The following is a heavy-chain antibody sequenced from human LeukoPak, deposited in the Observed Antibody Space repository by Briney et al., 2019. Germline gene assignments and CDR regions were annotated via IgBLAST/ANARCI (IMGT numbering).Heavy chain of an antibody. V-gene: IGHV4-59*01. CDR3: ARAHPTPGDFDY. Sequence: PSETLSLTCAVSGGSLSSYYWSWIRQPPGKGLEWVGYIYYSGSTNYNPSLTSRVTTSVDTSKTPCALKLSSVAAADTAVYYCARAHPTPGDFDYWGQGTLVTVSS. CDR1: GGSLSSYY. J-gene: IGHJ4*02. CDR2: IYYSGST.